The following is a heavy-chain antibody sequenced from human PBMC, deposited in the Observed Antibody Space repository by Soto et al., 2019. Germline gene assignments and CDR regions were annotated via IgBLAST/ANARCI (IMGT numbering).Heavy chain of an antibody. CDR2: ISGSGGST. D-gene: IGHD3-22*01. CDR1: GFTFSSYA. CDR3: ARVSLGVYNYYDSSGQIDY. V-gene: IGHV3-23*01. Sequence: GGSLRLSCAASGFTFSSYAMSWVRQAPGKGLEWVSAISGSGGSTYYADSVKGRFTISRDNSKNTLYLQMNSLRAEDTAVYYCARVSLGVYNYYDSSGQIDYWGQGTLVTVSS. J-gene: IGHJ4*02.